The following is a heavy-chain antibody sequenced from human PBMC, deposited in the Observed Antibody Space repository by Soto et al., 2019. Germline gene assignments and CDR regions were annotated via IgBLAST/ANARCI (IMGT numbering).Heavy chain of an antibody. CDR2: IIPIFGTA. CDR1: GGTFSNYA. V-gene: IGHV1-69*13. CDR3: ARGRGNYDFWSGYYPANSYFYYYGMDV. D-gene: IGHD3-3*01. J-gene: IGHJ6*02. Sequence: VASVKVSCKASGGTFSNYAISWVRQAPGQGLEWMGGIIPIFGTANYAQKFQGRVTITADESTSTAYMELSSLRSEDTAVYYCARGRGNYDFWSGYYPANSYFYYYGMDVWGQGTTVTVSS.